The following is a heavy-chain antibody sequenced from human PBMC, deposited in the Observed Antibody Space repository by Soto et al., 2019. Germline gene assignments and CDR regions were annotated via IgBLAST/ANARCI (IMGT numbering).Heavy chain of an antibody. CDR1: GFAFRNHA. CDR2: ISYDGSNK. V-gene: IGHV3-30-3*01. D-gene: IGHD6-6*01. CDR3: AREEYTRYYIDY. J-gene: IGHJ4*02. Sequence: PGGSLRLSCAASGFAFRNHAMHWVRQAPGKGLEWVAVISYDGSNKYYIESVKGRFTISRDNSKNTLYLQMNSLRAEDTAVYYCAREEYTRYYIDYWGQGTLVTVSS.